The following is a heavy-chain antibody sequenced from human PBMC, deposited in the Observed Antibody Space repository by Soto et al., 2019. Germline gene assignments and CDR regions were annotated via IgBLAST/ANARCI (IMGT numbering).Heavy chain of an antibody. CDR2: IYYSGST. Sequence: QVQLQESGPGLVKPSQTLSLTCTVSGGSISSGGYYWSWIRQHPGKGLEWIGYIYYSGSTYYNPSLKSRVTISVDTSKNQFSLKLSSVTAADMAVYYCARGAAYQLPLYFDYWGQGTLVTVSS. CDR3: ARGAAYQLPLYFDY. V-gene: IGHV4-31*03. D-gene: IGHD2-2*01. CDR1: GGSISSGGYY. J-gene: IGHJ4*02.